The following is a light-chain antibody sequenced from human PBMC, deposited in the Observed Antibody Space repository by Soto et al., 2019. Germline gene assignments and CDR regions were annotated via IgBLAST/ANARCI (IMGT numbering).Light chain of an antibody. CDR2: AAS. CDR3: QQSYSTFFT. Sequence: DIQMTQSPSSLSASVGDRVTITCRASQSISSYLNWYQQKPGKAPKLLIYAASSLQSGVPSRFSGSGSGTDFTLTISSLQPEDFAPYYCQQSYSTFFTFGPGTKVDIK. CDR1: QSISSY. V-gene: IGKV1-39*01. J-gene: IGKJ3*01.